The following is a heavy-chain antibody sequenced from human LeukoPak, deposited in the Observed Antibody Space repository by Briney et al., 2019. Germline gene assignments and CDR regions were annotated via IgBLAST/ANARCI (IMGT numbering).Heavy chain of an antibody. D-gene: IGHD5-12*01. CDR1: GYTFTGYY. CDR3: ARDRRGYSGYDMN. J-gene: IGHJ4*02. V-gene: IGHV1-2*06. Sequence: GASVKVSCKASGYTFTGYYMHWVRQAPGQGLEWMGRINPNSGGTNYAQKFQGRVTMTIDTSINTAYMELSSLTSDDTAVYYCARDRRGYSGYDMNWGQGTLVTVSS. CDR2: INPNSGGT.